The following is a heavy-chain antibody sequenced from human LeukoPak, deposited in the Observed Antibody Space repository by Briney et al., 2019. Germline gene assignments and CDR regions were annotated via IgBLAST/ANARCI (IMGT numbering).Heavy chain of an antibody. Sequence: PGGTLTLSCAASGFTFSSYSMNWVRQAPGKGLEWSSSTSSSSNYVIYADSVKGRITISRDNAKNSLYLQINSLRAEDTAVYYCARDPRGAAGTYGMDVWGQGTTVTVSS. CDR1: GFTFSSYS. D-gene: IGHD6-13*01. J-gene: IGHJ6*02. V-gene: IGHV3-21*01. CDR3: ARDPRGAAGTYGMDV. CDR2: TSSSSNYV.